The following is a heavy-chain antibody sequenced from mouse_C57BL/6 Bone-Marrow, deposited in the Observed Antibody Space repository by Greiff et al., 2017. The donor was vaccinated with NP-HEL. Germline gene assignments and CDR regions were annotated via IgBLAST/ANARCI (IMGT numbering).Heavy chain of an antibody. Sequence: VQLQQSGAELARPGASVKLSCKASGYTFTSYGISWVKQRTGQGLEWIGEIYPRSGNTYYNEKFKGKATLTADKSSSTAYMELRSLTSEDSAVYFCARSLDWFAYWGQGTLVTVSA. D-gene: IGHD6-2*01. J-gene: IGHJ3*01. CDR3: ARSLDWFAY. V-gene: IGHV1-81*01. CDR1: GYTFTSYG. CDR2: IYPRSGNT.